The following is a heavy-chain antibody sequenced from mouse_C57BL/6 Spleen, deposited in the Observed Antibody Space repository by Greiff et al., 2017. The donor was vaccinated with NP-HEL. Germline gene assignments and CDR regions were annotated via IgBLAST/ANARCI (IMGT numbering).Heavy chain of an antibody. Sequence: EVKVEESGGGLVQPGGSMKLSCVASGFTFSNYWMNWVRQSPEKGLEWVAQIRLKSDNYATHYAESVKGRFTISRDDSKSSVYLQMNNLRAEDTGIYYYTGGGYWGQGTTLTVSS. J-gene: IGHJ2*01. CDR1: GFTFSNYW. CDR2: IRLKSDNYAT. CDR3: TGGGY. V-gene: IGHV6-3*01.